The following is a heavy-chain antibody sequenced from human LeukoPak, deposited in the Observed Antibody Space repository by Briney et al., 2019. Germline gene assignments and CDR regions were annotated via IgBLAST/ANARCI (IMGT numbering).Heavy chain of an antibody. CDR2: IYYSGST. J-gene: IGHJ6*03. CDR1: GGSISSSSYY. CDR3: ARIVATIYYYYYYYYMDV. V-gene: IGHV4-39*01. Sequence: SETLSLTCTVSGGSISSSSYYWGWIRQPPGKGLEWIGSIYYSGSTYYSPSLKSRVTISVDTSKNQFSLKLSSVTAADTAVYYCARIVATIYYYYYYYYMDVWGKGTTVTVSS. D-gene: IGHD5-12*01.